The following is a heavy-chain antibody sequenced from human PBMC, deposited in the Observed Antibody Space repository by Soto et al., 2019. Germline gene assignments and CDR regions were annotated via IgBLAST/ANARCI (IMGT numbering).Heavy chain of an antibody. CDR1: GGSISSGGYY. D-gene: IGHD5-18*01. CDR3: ARAVDTAMVTFDY. V-gene: IGHV4-31*03. Sequence: TLSLTCTVSGGSISSGGYYWSWIRQHPGKGLEWIGYIYYSGSTYYNPSLKSRVTISVDTSKNQFSLKLSSVTAADTAVYYCARAVDTAMVTFDYWGQGTLVTVS. J-gene: IGHJ4*02. CDR2: IYYSGST.